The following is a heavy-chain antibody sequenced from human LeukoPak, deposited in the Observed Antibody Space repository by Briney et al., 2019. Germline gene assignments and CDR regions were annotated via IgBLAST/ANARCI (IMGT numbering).Heavy chain of an antibody. CDR1: GGTFSSYA. V-gene: IGHV1-69*13. J-gene: IGHJ6*02. CDR2: IIPIFGTA. CDR3: ARVNSYGKTPYYYYGMDV. D-gene: IGHD5-18*01. Sequence: GASVKVSCKASGGTFSSYAISWVRQAPGQGLEWMGGIIPIFGTANYAQKFQGRVTITADESTSTAYMELSSLRSEDTAVYHCARVNSYGKTPYYYYGMDVWGQGTTVTVSS.